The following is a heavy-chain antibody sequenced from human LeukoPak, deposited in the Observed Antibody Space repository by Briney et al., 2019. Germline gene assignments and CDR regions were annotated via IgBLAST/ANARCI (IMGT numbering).Heavy chain of an antibody. CDR2: IYYSGST. J-gene: IGHJ4*02. Sequence: SETLSLTCTVSGGSISSYYWSWIRQPPGKGLEWIGYIYYSGSTNYNPSLKSRVTISVDTSKNQFSLKLSSVTAADTAVYYCARFEIAAAGYYFDYWGQGTLVTVSS. CDR1: GGSISSYY. D-gene: IGHD6-13*01. V-gene: IGHV4-59*01. CDR3: ARFEIAAAGYYFDY.